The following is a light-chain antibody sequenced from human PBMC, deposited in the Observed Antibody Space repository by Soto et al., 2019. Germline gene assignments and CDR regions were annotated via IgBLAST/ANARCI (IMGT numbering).Light chain of an antibody. CDR2: DAS. J-gene: IGKJ5*01. V-gene: IGKV1-5*01. Sequence: DIQLTQSPPSLSASVGDRITITCRSSQSISRYLNWYQQRPGTAPKVLIYDASSLESGVPSRFSGSGSGTEFTLTISSLQPDDFATYYCQQYNSYLITFGQGTRLEIK. CDR1: QSISRY. CDR3: QQYNSYLIT.